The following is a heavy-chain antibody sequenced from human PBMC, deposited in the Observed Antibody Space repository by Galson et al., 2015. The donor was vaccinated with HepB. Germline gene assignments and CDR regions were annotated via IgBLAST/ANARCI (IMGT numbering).Heavy chain of an antibody. CDR1: GFTFSSYS. Sequence: SLRLSCAASGFTFSSYSMNWVRQAPGKGLEWVSSITSTSSYIYYADSVRGRFTISRDNAKNSLYLQMNSLRAEDTAVYYCASGHCSSTSCFKGAPLWGQGTLVTVSS. CDR2: ITSTSSYI. V-gene: IGHV3-21*01. D-gene: IGHD2-2*01. J-gene: IGHJ4*02. CDR3: ASGHCSSTSCFKGAPL.